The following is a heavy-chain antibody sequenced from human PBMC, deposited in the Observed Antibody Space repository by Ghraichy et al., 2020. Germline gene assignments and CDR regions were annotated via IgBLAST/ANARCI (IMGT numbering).Heavy chain of an antibody. D-gene: IGHD3-22*01. CDR1: GFTFSSYA. CDR2: ISGSGGST. V-gene: IGHV3-23*01. Sequence: LSLTCAASGFTFSSYAMSWVRQAPGKGLEWVSAISGSGGSTYYADSVKGRFTISRDNSKNTLYLQMNSLRAEDTAVYYCAKDLYYYDSSGYHPFFDYWGQGTLVTVSS. J-gene: IGHJ4*02. CDR3: AKDLYYYDSSGYHPFFDY.